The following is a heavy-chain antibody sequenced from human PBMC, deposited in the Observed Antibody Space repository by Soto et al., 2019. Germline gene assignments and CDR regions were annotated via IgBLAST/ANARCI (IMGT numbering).Heavy chain of an antibody. CDR2: TRNKANSYTT. J-gene: IGHJ6*02. V-gene: IGHV3-72*01. Sequence: EVQLVESGGGLVQPGGSLRLSCAASGFTLSDHHMDWVRQAPGKGLEWVGRTRNKANSYTTEYAASVKGKFTISRDYSRDSLYLQMNSLKTEDTAVYYCARTPQSGNDFHVWGQGTTVTVSS. D-gene: IGHD3-3*01. CDR1: GFTLSDHH. CDR3: ARTPQSGNDFHV.